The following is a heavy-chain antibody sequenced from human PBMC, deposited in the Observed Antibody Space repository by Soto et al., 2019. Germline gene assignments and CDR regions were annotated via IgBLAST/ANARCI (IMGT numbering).Heavy chain of an antibody. V-gene: IGHV4-4*02. CDR3: ASKLGPYYYGLDV. D-gene: IGHD3-16*01. CDR1: GDSITNNHW. CDR2: IYHTGHA. Sequence: SETLSLTCTVYGDSITNNHWWTWVRQSPGKGPEMIGEIYHTGHANYNPSLNSRVAISVDKSKNQFSLTLNSVTAADTAVYYCASKLGPYYYGLDVWGQGTTVTVSS. J-gene: IGHJ6*02.